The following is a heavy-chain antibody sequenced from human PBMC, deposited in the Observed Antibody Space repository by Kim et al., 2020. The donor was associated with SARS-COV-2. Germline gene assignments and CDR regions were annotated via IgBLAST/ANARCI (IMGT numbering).Heavy chain of an antibody. Sequence: GGSLRLSCAASGFTFSSYGMHWVRQAPGKGLEWVAVISYDGSNKYYADSVKGRFTISRDNSKNTLYLQMNSLRAEDTAVYYCAKGSITIFGLVITDNWFDPWGQGTLVTVSS. CDR3: AKGSITIFGLVITDNWFDP. V-gene: IGHV3-30*18. CDR1: GFTFSSYG. CDR2: ISYDGSNK. J-gene: IGHJ5*02. D-gene: IGHD3-3*01.